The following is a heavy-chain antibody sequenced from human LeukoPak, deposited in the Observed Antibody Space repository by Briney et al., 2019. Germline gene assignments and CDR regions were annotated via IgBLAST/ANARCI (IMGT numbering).Heavy chain of an antibody. J-gene: IGHJ4*02. CDR3: AKDLGWELPAEAY. D-gene: IGHD1-26*01. Sequence: GGSLRLSCVASGFTFEKYVMNWVRQAPGKGLEWLATIYGSGVSISYADSVRGRSTISRDNSNNTLYLQMNSLRAEDTAMYFCAKDLGWELPAEAYWGQGILVTVSS. CDR1: GFTFEKYV. V-gene: IGHV3-23*01. CDR2: IYGSGVSI.